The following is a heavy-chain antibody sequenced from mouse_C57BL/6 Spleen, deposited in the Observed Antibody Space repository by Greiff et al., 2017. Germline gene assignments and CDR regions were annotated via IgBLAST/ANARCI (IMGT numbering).Heavy chain of an antibody. Sequence: VQLQQSGPELVKPGASVKLSCKASGYTFTSYDINWVKQRPGQGLEWSGWSYPRDGSTKYNEKFKGKATLTVDTSSSTAYMELHSLTSEDSAVYFCARGIYYGSSYGYFDVWGTGTTVTVSS. V-gene: IGHV1-85*01. D-gene: IGHD1-1*01. CDR1: GYTFTSYD. J-gene: IGHJ1*03. CDR2: SYPRDGST. CDR3: ARGIYYGSSYGYFDV.